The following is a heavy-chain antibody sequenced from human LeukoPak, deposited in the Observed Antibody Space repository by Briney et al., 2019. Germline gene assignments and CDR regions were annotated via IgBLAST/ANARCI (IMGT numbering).Heavy chain of an antibody. Sequence: SVKVSCKASGGTFSSYAISWVRQAPGQGLEWMGGIIPIFGTANYAQKFQGRVTITADESTSTAYMELSSLRSEDAAVYYCARRNYYGSGSPGGMDVWGQGTTVTVSS. CDR3: ARRNYYGSGSPGGMDV. V-gene: IGHV1-69*13. CDR2: IIPIFGTA. CDR1: GGTFSSYA. J-gene: IGHJ6*02. D-gene: IGHD3-10*01.